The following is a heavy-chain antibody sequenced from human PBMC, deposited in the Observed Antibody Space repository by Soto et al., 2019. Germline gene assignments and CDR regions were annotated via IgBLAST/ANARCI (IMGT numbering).Heavy chain of an antibody. CDR1: GFTFRSYS. CDR2: ISSSSST. V-gene: IGHV3-48*04. J-gene: IGHJ4*02. CDR3: ARGPRGLYHHDY. D-gene: IGHD2-2*01. Sequence: GSLRLSCAASGFTFRSYSMNWVRQAPGKGLEWVSYISSSSSTNYADSVKGRFTISRDNAKNTLYLQMNSLRVDDTAVYYCARGPRGLYHHDYWGQGALVTVSS.